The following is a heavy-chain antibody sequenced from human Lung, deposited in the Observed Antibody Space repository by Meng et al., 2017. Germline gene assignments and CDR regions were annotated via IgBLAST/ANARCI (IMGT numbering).Heavy chain of an antibody. V-gene: IGHV1-2*06. CDR3: ARDEDISAAGKLFGDY. CDR2: INPKSGDT. J-gene: IGHJ4*02. D-gene: IGHD6-13*01. CDR1: GYTFPDYW. Sequence: QGRLWRVGAGVKRPGASVKVSCKASGYTFPDYWLHWVRRAPGQGLEWMGRINPKSGDTHYAQRFQGRVTMTGDTSISTAYMELSGLRSDDTAMYYCARDEDISAAGKLFGDYWGQGTLVTVSS.